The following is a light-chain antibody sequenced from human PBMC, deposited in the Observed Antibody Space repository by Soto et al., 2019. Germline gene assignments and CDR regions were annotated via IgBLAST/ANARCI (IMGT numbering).Light chain of an antibody. CDR1: QDISNY. Sequence: DIQMTQSPASLSASVGDRVTITCRASQDISNYLAWYQQKPGKVPKLLIYAASTLQSGVTSRFSGSGSGTDCTLTIRSLQPEDVATYFCQKYNSALWTFGQGTRVEIK. CDR2: AAS. V-gene: IGKV1-27*01. CDR3: QKYNSALWT. J-gene: IGKJ1*01.